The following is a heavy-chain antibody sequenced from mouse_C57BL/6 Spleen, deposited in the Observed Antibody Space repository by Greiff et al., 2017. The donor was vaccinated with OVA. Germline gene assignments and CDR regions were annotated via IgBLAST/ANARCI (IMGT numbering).Heavy chain of an antibody. CDR2: IDPSDSYT. Sequence: QVQLQQPGAELVKPGASVKLSCKASGYTFTSYWMQWVKQRPGQGLEWIGEIDPSDSYTNYNQKFKGKATLTVDTSSSTAYMQLSSLTSEDSAVYYCAKTHDYGTSGLNWYFDVWGTGTTVTVSS. D-gene: IGHD1-1*01. CDR3: AKTHDYGTSGLNWYFDV. J-gene: IGHJ1*03. V-gene: IGHV1-50*01. CDR1: GYTFTSYW.